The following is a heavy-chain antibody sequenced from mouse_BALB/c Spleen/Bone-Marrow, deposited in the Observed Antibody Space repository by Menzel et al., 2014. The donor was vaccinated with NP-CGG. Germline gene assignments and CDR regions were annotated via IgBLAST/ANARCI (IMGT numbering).Heavy chain of an antibody. CDR2: IYPGDGDS. CDR1: GYAFSSYW. CDR3: ARLDDGYWYFDD. V-gene: IGHV1-80*01. Sequence: VQLQQSGAELVRPGSSVKISCKASGYAFSSYWMNWVKQRPGQGLEWIGQIYPGDGDSNYNGKFKGKATLTADKSSSTTYMQLNSLTSEDSAVYFCARLDDGYWYFDDWGAGTTVTVSS. D-gene: IGHD2-3*01. J-gene: IGHJ1*01.